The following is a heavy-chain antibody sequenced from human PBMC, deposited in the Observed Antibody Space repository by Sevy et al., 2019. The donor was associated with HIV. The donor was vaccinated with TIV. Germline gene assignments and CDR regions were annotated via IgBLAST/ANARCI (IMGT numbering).Heavy chain of an antibody. CDR3: ARDAGYCSSTSCYRGDYFDY. J-gene: IGHJ4*02. Sequence: GGSLRLSCAASGFTFSGTWMSWVRQAPGKGLEWVADIKEDGSEKYYVDSVKGRFTISRDNGKKSLYLQMNNLRAEDTAVYYCARDAGYCSSTSCYRGDYFDYWGQGTLVTVSS. V-gene: IGHV3-7*01. CDR1: GFTFSGTW. CDR2: IKEDGSEK. D-gene: IGHD2-2*02.